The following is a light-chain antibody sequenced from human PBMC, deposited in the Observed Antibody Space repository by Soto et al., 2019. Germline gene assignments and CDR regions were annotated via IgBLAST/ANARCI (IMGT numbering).Light chain of an antibody. Sequence: DIQMTQSPSSLSASVGDRVTITCRASQGSRDALGWYQQKPGKVPKRLIYSASSLQSGVPSRFSGSGSETEFTLTISSLQPEDFATYYCLQHSDYPFTFGQGTRLEI. CDR1: QGSRDA. J-gene: IGKJ2*01. V-gene: IGKV1-17*01. CDR3: LQHSDYPFT. CDR2: SAS.